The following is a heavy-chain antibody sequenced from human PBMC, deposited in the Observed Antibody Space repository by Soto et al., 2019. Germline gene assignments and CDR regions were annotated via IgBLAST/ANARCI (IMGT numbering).Heavy chain of an antibody. CDR3: ARTYYYDYWFDP. D-gene: IGHD3-22*01. J-gene: IGHJ5*02. CDR2: IYYSGST. Sequence: SETLSLTCTVSGGSISSGDYYWSWIRQPPGKGLEWIGYIYYSGSTYYNPSLKSRVTISVDTSKNQFSLKLSSVTAADTAVYYCARTYYYDYWFDPWGQGTLVTVSS. CDR1: GGSISSGDYY. V-gene: IGHV4-30-4*01.